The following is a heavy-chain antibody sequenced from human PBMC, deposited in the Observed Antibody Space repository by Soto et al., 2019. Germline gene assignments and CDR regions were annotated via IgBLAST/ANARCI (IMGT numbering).Heavy chain of an antibody. D-gene: IGHD1-26*01. Sequence: PGGSLRLSCAASGFSVSPHGMHWVRQAPGKGLEWVAVVTFDGSHQYYADSVKGRFTISRDNSRNMVYLQMNSLREDDTAIYFCARTYIPYYRGPFDLWGQGSQVTVSS. CDR2: VTFDGSHQ. V-gene: IGHV3-30*03. CDR3: ARTYIPYYRGPFDL. J-gene: IGHJ5*02. CDR1: GFSVSPHG.